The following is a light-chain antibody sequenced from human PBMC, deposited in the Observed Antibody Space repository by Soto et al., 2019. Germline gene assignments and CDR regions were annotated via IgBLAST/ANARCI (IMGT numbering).Light chain of an antibody. J-gene: IGLJ2*01. V-gene: IGLV1-44*01. CDR2: SNN. CDR1: SSNIGSNT. CDR3: VAWDDSLNGYVV. Sequence: QCVLNQPPSASGAAGQRVTISCSGSSSNIGSNTVNWYQQLPGTAPKLVIYSNNQRPSGVPDRFSGSKSGTSASLAISGLQSEDEADYYCVAWDDSLNGYVVFGGGTKVTVL.